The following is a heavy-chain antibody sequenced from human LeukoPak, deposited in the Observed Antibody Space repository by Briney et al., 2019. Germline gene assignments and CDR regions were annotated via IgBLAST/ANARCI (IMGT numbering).Heavy chain of an antibody. J-gene: IGHJ3*02. V-gene: IGHV3-33*06. Sequence: GGSLRLSCAASGFTFSSYGMHWVRQAPGKGLEWVAVIWYDGSNKFYTDSVKGRFTISRENSKNTFYLKIHRLRAEDRAVYHCAKDQSAGPPPAFDIWGQGTMVTVSS. CDR3: AKDQSAGPPPAFDI. CDR1: GFTFSSYG. CDR2: IWYDGSNK.